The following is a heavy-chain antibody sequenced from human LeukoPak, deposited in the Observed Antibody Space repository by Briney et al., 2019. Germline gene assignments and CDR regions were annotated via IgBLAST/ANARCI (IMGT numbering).Heavy chain of an antibody. CDR2: IYYSGST. CDR3: ARSRIVLADSLDP. V-gene: IGHV4-39*07. Sequence: SETLSLTCTVSGGSISSSSYYWGWIRQPPGKGLEWIGSIYYSGSTYYNPSLKSRVTISVDTSKNQLSLKLSSVTAADTAVYYCARSRIVLADSLDPWGQGTLVTVSS. D-gene: IGHD6-19*01. J-gene: IGHJ5*02. CDR1: GGSISSSSYY.